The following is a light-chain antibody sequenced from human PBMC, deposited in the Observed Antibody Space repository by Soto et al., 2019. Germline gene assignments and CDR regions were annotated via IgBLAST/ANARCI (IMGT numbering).Light chain of an antibody. Sequence: DIQMTQSPSPLSASIGDRVTITCRASPSIDNSLAWYQQKPGKAPHLLIYYASRLETGVSLRFSGSGSGTEFTLTISGLQADDFATYFCQHYNGYPYTFGPGTKVDI. CDR2: YAS. J-gene: IGKJ2*01. CDR1: PSIDNS. CDR3: QHYNGYPYT. V-gene: IGKV1-5*01.